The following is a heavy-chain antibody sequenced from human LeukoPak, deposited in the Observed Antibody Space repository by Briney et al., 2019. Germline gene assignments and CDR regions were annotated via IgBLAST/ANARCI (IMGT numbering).Heavy chain of an antibody. V-gene: IGHV3-48*03. CDR2: ISNSGKTI. Sequence: GGSLRLSCAASGFIFSSYEMNWVRQAPGKGLEWVSYISNSGKTIYYADSVKGRFTISRDNAKTSLYLQMNSLTAEDTAVYYCARDSYGSGSYVPNWFDPWGQGTLVTVSS. J-gene: IGHJ5*02. CDR1: GFIFSSYE. D-gene: IGHD3-10*01. CDR3: ARDSYGSGSYVPNWFDP.